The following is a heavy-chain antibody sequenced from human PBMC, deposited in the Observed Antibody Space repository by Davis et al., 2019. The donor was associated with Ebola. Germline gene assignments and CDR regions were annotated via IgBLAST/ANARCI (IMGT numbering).Heavy chain of an antibody. CDR2: ISSSSSTI. CDR1: GFTFSSYS. Sequence: GGSLRLSCAASGFTFSSYSMNWVRQAPGKGLEWVSYISSSSSTIYYADSVKGRFTISRDNSKNTLNLQMNGLRVEDTAIYYCVKDTSDIWFDIWGQGTMVTVSS. V-gene: IGHV3-48*01. D-gene: IGHD3-9*01. J-gene: IGHJ3*02. CDR3: VKDTSDIWFDI.